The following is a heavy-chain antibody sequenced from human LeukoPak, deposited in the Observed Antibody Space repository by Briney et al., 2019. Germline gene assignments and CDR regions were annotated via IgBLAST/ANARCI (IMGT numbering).Heavy chain of an antibody. CDR1: GFTFSIYG. CDR3: AKKGGSWNYFDS. D-gene: IGHD6-13*01. V-gene: IGHV3-30*02. Sequence: GGFLRLSCVASGFTFSIYGMHWVRQAPGKGLEWVAYLAYDASLVDYTNSVKGRFTISRDNSKNTLFLQMNSLRPEDTAVYYCAKKGGSWNYFDSWGQGTLVTVSS. J-gene: IGHJ4*02. CDR2: LAYDASLV.